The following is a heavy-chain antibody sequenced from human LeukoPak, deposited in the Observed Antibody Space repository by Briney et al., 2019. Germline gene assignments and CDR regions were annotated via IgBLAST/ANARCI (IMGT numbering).Heavy chain of an antibody. D-gene: IGHD6-19*01. CDR2: ISSSSSYI. CDR3: AREGRGGWYFDY. CDR1: RFTFSSCS. J-gene: IGHJ4*02. V-gene: IGHV3-21*01. Sequence: GGSLRLSCAASRFTFSSCSMNWVRQAPGKGLEGVSSISSSSSYIYYADSVKGRFTISRDNAKNSLYLQMNSLRAEDTAVYYCAREGRGGWYFDYWGQGTLVTVSS.